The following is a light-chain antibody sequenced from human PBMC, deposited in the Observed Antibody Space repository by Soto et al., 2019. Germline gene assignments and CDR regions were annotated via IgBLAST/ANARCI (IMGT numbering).Light chain of an antibody. CDR3: QQYGSSPPKT. CDR1: QSVSSSY. J-gene: IGKJ1*01. V-gene: IGKV3-20*01. Sequence: EFVLTQSPGTLSLSPGERATLSCRASQSVSSSYLAWYQQKPGQAPRLLIYGASSRATGIPDRFSGSGSGTDFTLTISRLEPEDFAVYYCQQYGSSPPKTFGQGTKVDI. CDR2: GAS.